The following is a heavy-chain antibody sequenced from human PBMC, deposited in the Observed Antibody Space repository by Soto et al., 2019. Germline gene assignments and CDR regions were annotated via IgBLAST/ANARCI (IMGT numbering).Heavy chain of an antibody. J-gene: IGHJ6*02. CDR2: IYYSGST. CDR1: GGSISSGGYY. D-gene: IGHD6-6*01. V-gene: IGHV4-31*03. Sequence: PSETLSLTCTVSGGSISSGGYYWSWIRQHPGKGLEWIGYIYYSGSTYYNPSLKSRVTISVDTSKNQFSLKLSSVTAADTAVYYCARVGEYSSSSGYYYGMDVWGQGTTVTVSS. CDR3: ARVGEYSSSSGYYYGMDV.